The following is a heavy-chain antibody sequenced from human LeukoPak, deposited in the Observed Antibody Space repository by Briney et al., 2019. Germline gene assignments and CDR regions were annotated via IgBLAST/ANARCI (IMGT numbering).Heavy chain of an antibody. D-gene: IGHD6-19*01. Sequence: PGGSLRLSCAASGFTFSSYSMNWVRQAPGKGLEWVSSISSSSSYIYYADSVKGRFTISRDNAKNSLYLQMNSLRAEDTAVYYCAREIAVAGKLSWFDPWGQGTLVTVSS. V-gene: IGHV3-21*01. CDR3: AREIAVAGKLSWFDP. J-gene: IGHJ5*02. CDR2: ISSSSSYI. CDR1: GFTFSSYS.